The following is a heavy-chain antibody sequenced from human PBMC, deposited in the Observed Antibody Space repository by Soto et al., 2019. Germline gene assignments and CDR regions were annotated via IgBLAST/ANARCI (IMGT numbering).Heavy chain of an antibody. CDR2: ISAYNGNT. D-gene: IGHD3-9*01. CDR3: ARERRYFDWPREGYIDY. CDR1: GYTFTSYG. V-gene: IGHV1-18*01. Sequence: QVQLVQSGAEVKKPGASVKVSCKASGYTFTSYGISWVRQAPGQGLEWMGWISAYNGNTNYAQKLQGRVTMTTDTSTSKAYMELRSLRSDDTAVYYCARERRYFDWPREGYIDYWGQGTLVTVSS. J-gene: IGHJ4*02.